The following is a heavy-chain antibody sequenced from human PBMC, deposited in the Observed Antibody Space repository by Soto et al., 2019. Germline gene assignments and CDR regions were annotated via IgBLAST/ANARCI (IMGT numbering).Heavy chain of an antibody. CDR1: GGTFSSYA. V-gene: IGHV1-69*13. Sequence: ASVKVSCKASGGTFSSYAISWVRQAPGQGLEWMGGIIPIFGTANYAQKFQGRVTITADESTSTAYMELSSLRSEDTAVYYCARTLRVFGVVIIDYYYYGMDVWGQGTTVTVSS. J-gene: IGHJ6*02. D-gene: IGHD3-3*01. CDR2: IIPIFGTA. CDR3: ARTLRVFGVVIIDYYYYGMDV.